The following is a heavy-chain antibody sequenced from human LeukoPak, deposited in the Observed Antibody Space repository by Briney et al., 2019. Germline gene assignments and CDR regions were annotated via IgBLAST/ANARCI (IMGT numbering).Heavy chain of an antibody. J-gene: IGHJ6*02. D-gene: IGHD3-10*01. Sequence: ASVKVSCKASGYSFTSYGFTWVRRAPGQGLEWMGWVSAYDGSTNYAQKIRGRVTMTTDASKNTVYMELRSLRFDDTAVYYCARGGRDGTDVWGQGTTVTVSS. CDR1: GYSFTSYG. CDR2: VSAYDGST. V-gene: IGHV1-18*01. CDR3: ARGGRDGTDV.